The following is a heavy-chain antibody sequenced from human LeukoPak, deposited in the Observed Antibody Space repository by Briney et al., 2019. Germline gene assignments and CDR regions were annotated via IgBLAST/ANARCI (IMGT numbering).Heavy chain of an antibody. CDR2: IRPDGSEG. J-gene: IGHJ4*02. D-gene: IGHD6-13*01. V-gene: IGHV3-7*04. CDR3: ARVPQSTSWTFDY. CDR1: GITFSNSW. Sequence: GGSLRLSCTTSGITFSNSWMSWVRQAPGKGLDWVATIRPDGSEGYYADSVRGRFTISRDNSKNSFYLQMSSLRAEDTGVFYCARVPQSTSWTFDYWGQGTLVTVSS.